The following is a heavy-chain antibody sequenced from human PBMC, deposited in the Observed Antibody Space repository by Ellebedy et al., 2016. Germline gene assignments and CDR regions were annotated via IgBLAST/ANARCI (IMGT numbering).Heavy chain of an antibody. CDR2: IRGKANSYAA. CDR3: ARHDDSSSYGMDV. Sequence: GESLKISXAASGFTFSGSAMHWVRQASGKGLEWVGRIRGKANSYAAAYAASVKGRFTISRDDSKNTAYLQMNSLKTEDTAVYYCARHDDSSSYGMDVWGQGTMVTVSS. J-gene: IGHJ6*02. V-gene: IGHV3-73*01. CDR1: GFTFSGSA. D-gene: IGHD6-13*01.